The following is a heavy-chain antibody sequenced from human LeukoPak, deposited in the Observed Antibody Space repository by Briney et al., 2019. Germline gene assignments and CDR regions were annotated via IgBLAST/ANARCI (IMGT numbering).Heavy chain of an antibody. CDR1: GFTFSSYE. D-gene: IGHD3-10*02. J-gene: IGHJ6*04. CDR3: AELGITMIGGA. Sequence: PGGSLRLSCEASGFTFSSYEMDWVRQAPGKGLEWVSYISSSGSTIYYADSVKGRFTISRDNAKNSLYLQMNSLRAEDTAVYYCAELGITMIGGAWGKGTTVTISS. V-gene: IGHV3-48*03. CDR2: ISSSGSTI.